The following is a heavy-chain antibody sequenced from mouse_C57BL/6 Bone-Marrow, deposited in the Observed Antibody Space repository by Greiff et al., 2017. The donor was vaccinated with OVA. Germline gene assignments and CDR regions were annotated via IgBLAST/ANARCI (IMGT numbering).Heavy chain of an antibody. D-gene: IGHD2-3*01. J-gene: IGHJ2*01. CDR3: ARLVYDGYPLGY. Sequence: DVQLVESGGGLVQPGGSLKLSCAASGFTFSDYYMYWVRQTPEKRLEWVAYISGGGGNTYYPDSVKGRFTISRDNAKNTLYLQMSSLRSEDTALYYCARLVYDGYPLGYWGQGTTLTVSS. CDR1: GFTFSDYY. CDR2: ISGGGGNT. V-gene: IGHV5-12*03.